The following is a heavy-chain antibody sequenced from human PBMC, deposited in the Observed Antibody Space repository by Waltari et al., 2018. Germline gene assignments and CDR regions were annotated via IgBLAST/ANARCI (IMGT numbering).Heavy chain of an antibody. V-gene: IGHV4-34*01. D-gene: IGHD6-13*01. CDR2: IHHSGST. CDR1: GGSFSGYY. CDR3: AREKRYSSIWYFFPPDY. Sequence: QVQLQQWGAGLLKPSETLSLTCAVYGGSFSGYYWSWIRQPPGKVLEWLGEIHHSGSTIYNPALKSRVAIAVYTSKDQFCLNLSSVSAADTAVYYCAREKRYSSIWYFFPPDYWGQGTLVTVSS. J-gene: IGHJ4*02.